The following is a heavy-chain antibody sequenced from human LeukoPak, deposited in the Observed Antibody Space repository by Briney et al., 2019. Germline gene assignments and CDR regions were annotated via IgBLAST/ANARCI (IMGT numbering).Heavy chain of an antibody. CDR3: ARGGGMRSWYDFDY. Sequence: GGSLRLSCAASGFAFSNYWMSWVRQAPGKGLEFMANIKEAGSEKYYVDSVKGRFTISRDNDKNLVHLQMNSLRAEDTAVYYCARGGGMRSWYDFDYWGQGTLVTVSS. CDR2: IKEAGSEK. V-gene: IGHV3-7*04. CDR1: GFAFSNYW. J-gene: IGHJ4*02. D-gene: IGHD6-13*01.